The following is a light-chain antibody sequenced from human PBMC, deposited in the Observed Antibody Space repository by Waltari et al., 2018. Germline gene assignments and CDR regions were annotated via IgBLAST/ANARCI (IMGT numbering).Light chain of an antibody. Sequence: EIVLTQSPATLSLSPGERATLSCRASQSVSSYLAWYQQKPGQAPRLLIYDASNRAAVIPARSSSSGSGTDFTLTISSLEPEDFAVYYCQQRSNWQFTFGPGTKVDIK. J-gene: IGKJ3*01. CDR1: QSVSSY. CDR2: DAS. CDR3: QQRSNWQFT. V-gene: IGKV3-11*01.